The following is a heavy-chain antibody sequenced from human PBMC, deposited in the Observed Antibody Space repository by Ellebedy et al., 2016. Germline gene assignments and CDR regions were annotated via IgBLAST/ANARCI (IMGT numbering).Heavy chain of an antibody. Sequence: GESLKISCPPSGFTFSSYAMSWVRQAPGKGLEWVSAISGSGGSTYYADSVKGRFTISRDNAKNSLYLQMNSLRAEDTAVYYCARDRGSSSWYPYPYYFDYWGQGTLVTVAS. CDR1: GFTFSSYA. V-gene: IGHV3-23*01. CDR3: ARDRGSSSWYPYPYYFDY. D-gene: IGHD6-13*01. CDR2: ISGSGGST. J-gene: IGHJ4*02.